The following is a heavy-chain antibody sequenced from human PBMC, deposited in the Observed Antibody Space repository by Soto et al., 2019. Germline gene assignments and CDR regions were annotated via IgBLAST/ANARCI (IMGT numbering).Heavy chain of an antibody. D-gene: IGHD6-13*01. V-gene: IGHV3-30*18. J-gene: IGHJ6*02. CDR1: GFTFSSYG. CDR3: AKEVHSDHQQLVRYYYYYGMDV. CDR2: ISYDGSNK. Sequence: GGSLRLSCAASGFTFSSYGMHWVRQAPGKGLEWVAVISYDGSNKYYADSVKGRFTISRDNSKNTLYLQMNSLRAEDTAVYYCAKEVHSDHQQLVRYYYYYGMDVWGQGTTVTVSS.